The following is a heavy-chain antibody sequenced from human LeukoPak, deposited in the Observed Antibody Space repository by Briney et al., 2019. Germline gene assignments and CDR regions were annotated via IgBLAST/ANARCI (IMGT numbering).Heavy chain of an antibody. D-gene: IGHD3-22*01. CDR2: VYGGGST. J-gene: IGHJ4*02. Sequence: GGSLRLSCVASGFSISTNHMNWVRQAPGKGLEWVSTVYGGGSTNYADSVKGRFTVSRDNSKNTLCLQMHSLRAEDTAVYYCARDTGSYDSSGYKNRLDYWGQGTLVTVSS. CDR1: GFSISTNH. V-gene: IGHV3-53*01. CDR3: ARDTGSYDSSGYKNRLDY.